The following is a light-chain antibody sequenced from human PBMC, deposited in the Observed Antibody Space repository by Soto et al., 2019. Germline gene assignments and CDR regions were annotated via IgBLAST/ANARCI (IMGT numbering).Light chain of an antibody. J-gene: IGKJ1*01. CDR1: QPVXSD. CDR2: XAS. V-gene: IGKV1-5*03. CDR3: QQYCSTWT. Sequence: HCAFALSASWTERVTIRCRARQPVXSDFGWYKEKPGEAPKGLIDXASTFASGVPSTFSGSGYGTEFTITISSLQAYDVAAYCCQQYCSTWTSGHGTKAEI.